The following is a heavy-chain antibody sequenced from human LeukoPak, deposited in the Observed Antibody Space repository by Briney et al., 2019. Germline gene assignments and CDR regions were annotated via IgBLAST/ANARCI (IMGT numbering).Heavy chain of an antibody. CDR1: GYSFTNYW. V-gene: IGHV5-51*01. Sequence: GESLKISCKGSGYSFTNYWIGWVRQMPGKALEWMGIIYSGDSDTRYSPSFQGHVTISADKSISTAYLHWCSLEASDTAMYYCASSSSSWYLFDYWGQGTLVTVSS. J-gene: IGHJ4*02. CDR2: IYSGDSDT. CDR3: ASSSSSWYLFDY. D-gene: IGHD6-13*01.